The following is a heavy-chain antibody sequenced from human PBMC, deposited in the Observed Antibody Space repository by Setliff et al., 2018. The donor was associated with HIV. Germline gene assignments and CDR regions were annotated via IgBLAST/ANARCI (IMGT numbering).Heavy chain of an antibody. CDR2: INHSGSA. V-gene: IGHV4-34*01. D-gene: IGHD5-18*01. CDR3: ARDRGRRGQLWLHFDY. Sequence: SETLSLTCAVYGGSFSGYSWIWIRQPPGKGLEWIGEINHSGSANYNPSLSSRVTISLDTSRNQFSLKLTSVTAADTAVYYCARDRGRRGQLWLHFDYWGQGTLVTVSS. CDR1: GGSFSGYS. J-gene: IGHJ4*02.